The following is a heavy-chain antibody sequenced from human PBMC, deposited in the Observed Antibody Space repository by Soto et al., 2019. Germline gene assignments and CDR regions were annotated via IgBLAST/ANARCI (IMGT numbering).Heavy chain of an antibody. CDR2: INHSGNT. CDR3: ARIQLGYDAFDI. J-gene: IGHJ3*02. V-gene: IGHV4-34*01. D-gene: IGHD6-6*01. Sequence: SETLSLTCAVYGGSLSGYYWSWIRQPPGKGLEWIGQINHSGNTNYNPSLKSRVTISVDTSKNQFSLKLSSVTAADTAVYYCARIQLGYDAFDIWGQGTMVTVSS. CDR1: GGSLSGYY.